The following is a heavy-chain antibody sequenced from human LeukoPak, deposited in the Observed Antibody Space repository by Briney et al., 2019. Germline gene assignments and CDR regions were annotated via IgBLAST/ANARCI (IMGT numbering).Heavy chain of an antibody. J-gene: IGHJ3*02. CDR2: IIPIFGTA. V-gene: IGHV1-69*13. CDR3: ARGHVVTDAFDI. CDR1: GGTFSSYA. D-gene: IGHD2-21*01. Sequence: SVKVSCKASGGTFSSYAISWVRQAPGQGLEWMGGIIPIFGTANYAQKFQGRVTITADESTSTAYMELSSLRSEDTAVYHCARGHVVTDAFDIWGQGTMVTVSS.